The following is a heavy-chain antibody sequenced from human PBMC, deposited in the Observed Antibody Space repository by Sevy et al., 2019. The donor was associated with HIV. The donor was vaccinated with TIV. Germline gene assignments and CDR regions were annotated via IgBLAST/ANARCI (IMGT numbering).Heavy chain of an antibody. J-gene: IGHJ4*02. CDR3: AKDLRRSDIMTGYFNY. V-gene: IGHV3-9*01. Sequence: GGSLRLSCTASGFKFDDYAMHWVRQPPGKGLEWVSGMTWDGGRTGYADSVKGRFIISRDNTKSCYYLQMNSLRAEDRALYDCAKDLRRSDIMTGYFNYWGQGILVTVSS. D-gene: IGHD3-9*01. CDR1: GFKFDDYA. CDR2: MTWDGGRT.